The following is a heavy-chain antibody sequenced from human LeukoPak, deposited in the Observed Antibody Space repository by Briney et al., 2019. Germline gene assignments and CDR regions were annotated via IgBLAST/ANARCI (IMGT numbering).Heavy chain of an antibody. CDR3: ARDLTGCSGGSCHSPNWFDP. CDR1: GFTFSSYE. CDR2: IGSSGGPM. D-gene: IGHD2-15*01. J-gene: IGHJ5*02. Sequence: GGSLRLSCAVSGFTFSSYEMNWVRQAPGKGLEWVSYIGSSGGPMYYADSVKGRFTISRDNAKNTLYLQMNSLRAEDTAVYYCARDLTGCSGGSCHSPNWFDPWGQGTLVTVSS. V-gene: IGHV3-48*03.